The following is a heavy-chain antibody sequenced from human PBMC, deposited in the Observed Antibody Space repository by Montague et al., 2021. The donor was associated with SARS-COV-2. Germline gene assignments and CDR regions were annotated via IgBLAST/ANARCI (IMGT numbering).Heavy chain of an antibody. CDR2: IYYSGST. V-gene: IGHV4-39*01. CDR3: ARAFIAAAGTTSFDY. J-gene: IGHJ4*02. Sequence: SETLSLTCTVSGGSISSSSYFWGWIRQPPGKGLEWIGSIYYSGSTYYNPSLKSRVTISVDTSKNQFSLKLSSVTAADTAAYYCARAFIAAAGTTSFDYWGQGTLVTVSS. D-gene: IGHD6-13*01. CDR1: GGSISSSSYF.